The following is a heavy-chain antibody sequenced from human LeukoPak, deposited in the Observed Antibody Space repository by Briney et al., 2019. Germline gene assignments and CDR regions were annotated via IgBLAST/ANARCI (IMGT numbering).Heavy chain of an antibody. J-gene: IGHJ4*01. D-gene: IGHD5-12*01. Sequence: TGGSLRLSCAASGFSFNNYAMKWVRQAPGKGLEWVSIIIASSGATVYADSVKGRFTISRDISKNTLYLQMNNLRVEDTAVYYCVKGAYDYIEVAYFDFWGQGILVTVSS. CDR1: GFSFNNYA. V-gene: IGHV3-23*01. CDR3: VKGAYDYIEVAYFDF. CDR2: IIASSGAT.